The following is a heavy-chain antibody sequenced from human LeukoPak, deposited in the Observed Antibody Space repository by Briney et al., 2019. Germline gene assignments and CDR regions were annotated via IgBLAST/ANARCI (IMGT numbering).Heavy chain of an antibody. D-gene: IGHD6-13*01. CDR2: IIPTFGTA. J-gene: IGHJ4*02. CDR1: GGTFSSYA. Sequence: SVKVSCKASGGTFSSYAISWVRQAPGQGLEWMGRIIPTFGTANYAQKFQGRVTITTDESTSTAYMELSSLRSEDTAVYYCARSSPKDSSSWFDYFDYWGQGTLVTVSS. V-gene: IGHV1-69*05. CDR3: ARSSPKDSSSWFDYFDY.